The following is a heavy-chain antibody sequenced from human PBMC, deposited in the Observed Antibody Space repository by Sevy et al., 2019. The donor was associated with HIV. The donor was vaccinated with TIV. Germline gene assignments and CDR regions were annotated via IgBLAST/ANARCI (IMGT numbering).Heavy chain of an antibody. CDR3: ARNGNTMVRGVIIPFDY. V-gene: IGHV3-74*01. D-gene: IGHD3-10*01. J-gene: IGHJ4*02. Sequence: GGSLRLSCAASGFTFSSYWMHWVRQAPGKGLVWVSRINSDGSSTSYADSVKGRFTISRDNAKNTLYLQMNSLRAEDTAVYYCARNGNTMVRGVIIPFDYWGQGTLATVSS. CDR2: INSDGSST. CDR1: GFTFSSYW.